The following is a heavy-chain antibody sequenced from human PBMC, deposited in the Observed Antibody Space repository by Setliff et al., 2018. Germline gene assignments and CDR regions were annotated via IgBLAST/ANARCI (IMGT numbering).Heavy chain of an antibody. D-gene: IGHD3-22*01. J-gene: IGHJ6*03. CDR3: ARWRVRDSGYYPRLSYMDV. CDR1: GSSFSSYS. CDR2: KYYSGST. Sequence: SETLSLTCTVSGSSFSSYSRSWIRQPPGKGLEWIGYKYYSGSTNSNPSLKSRVTISVDTSKNQFSLKLSSVTAADTAVYYCARWRVRDSGYYPRLSYMDVWGKGTTVTVSS. V-gene: IGHV4-59*08.